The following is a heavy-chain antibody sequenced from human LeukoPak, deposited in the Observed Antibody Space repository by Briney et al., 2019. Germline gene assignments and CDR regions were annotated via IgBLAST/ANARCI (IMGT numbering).Heavy chain of an antibody. Sequence: SETLSLTCTVSGGSISSSSYYWGWIRQPPGKGLEWIGGIHYSGSTYYNPSLKSRVTISVDTSKNQFSLKLSSVTAADTAVYYCARSYYDILTGYYKGGYYFDYWGQGTLVTVSS. D-gene: IGHD3-9*01. CDR3: ARSYYDILTGYYKGGYYFDY. CDR2: IHYSGST. CDR1: GGSISSSSYY. J-gene: IGHJ4*02. V-gene: IGHV4-39*01.